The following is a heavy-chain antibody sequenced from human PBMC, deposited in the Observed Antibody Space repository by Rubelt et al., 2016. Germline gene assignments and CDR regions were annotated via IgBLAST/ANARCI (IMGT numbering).Heavy chain of an antibody. CDR3: ARDYSGSYYYYYGMDV. Sequence: VKGRFTISRDNSKNTLYLQMNSLRAEDTAVYYCARDYSGSYYYYYGMDVWGQGTTVTVSS. D-gene: IGHD1-26*01. V-gene: IGHV3-30*07. J-gene: IGHJ6*02.